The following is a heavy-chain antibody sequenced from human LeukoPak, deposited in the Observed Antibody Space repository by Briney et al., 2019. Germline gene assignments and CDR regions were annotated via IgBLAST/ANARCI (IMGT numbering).Heavy chain of an antibody. V-gene: IGHV4-34*01. Sequence: PSETLSPTCAVYGGSFSNYYWTWIRQPPGKGLEWIGDVNDSGSTNYNPSLKSRVTISVDTSKNQFSLKLSSVTAADTAVYYCARGGRYSSSWYVYWGQGTLVTVSS. D-gene: IGHD6-13*01. J-gene: IGHJ4*02. CDR2: VNDSGST. CDR1: GGSFSNYY. CDR3: ARGGRYSSSWYVY.